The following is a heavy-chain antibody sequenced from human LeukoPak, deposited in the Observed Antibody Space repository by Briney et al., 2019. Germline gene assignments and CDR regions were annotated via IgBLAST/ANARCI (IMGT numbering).Heavy chain of an antibody. CDR2: ISSSSSTI. J-gene: IGHJ6*02. CDR3: ARDGPGYYYGLDV. CDR1: GFTFSSYS. V-gene: IGHV3-48*01. Sequence: GGSLRLSCAASGFTFSSYSMNWVRQAPGKGLEWVSYISSSSSTIYYAGSVKGRFTISRDNAKNSLYLQMNSLKAEDTAVYYCARDGPGYYYGLDVWGQGTTVTVSS. D-gene: IGHD2-21*02.